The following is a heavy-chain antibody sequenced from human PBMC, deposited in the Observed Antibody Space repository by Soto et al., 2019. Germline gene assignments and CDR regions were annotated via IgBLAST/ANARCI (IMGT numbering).Heavy chain of an antibody. CDR2: ISSSGSTI. CDR1: GFTFSSYE. V-gene: IGHV3-48*03. CDR3: ARVGLELRGAFDI. J-gene: IGHJ3*02. D-gene: IGHD1-7*01. Sequence: EVQLVESGGGLVQPGGSLRLSCAASGFTFSSYEMNWVRQAPGKGLEWVSYISSSGSTIYYADSVKGRFTISRDNAKNSLYLQMNSLRAEDTAVYYCARVGLELRGAFDIWGQGTMVTVSS.